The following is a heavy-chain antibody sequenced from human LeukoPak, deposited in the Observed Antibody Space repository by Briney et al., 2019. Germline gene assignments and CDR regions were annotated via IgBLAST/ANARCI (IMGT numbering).Heavy chain of an antibody. CDR1: GGSIGSSTYY. CDR3: ARGASP. Sequence: PSETLSLTCTVSGGSIGSSTYYWVWIRQPPGKGLEWIGNIYYSGDTYYSPSLKSRVTISVDTSKNQFSLKLSSVTAADTAVYYCARGASPWGQGTLVTVSS. CDR2: IYYSGDT. D-gene: IGHD5-12*01. V-gene: IGHV4-39*07. J-gene: IGHJ5*02.